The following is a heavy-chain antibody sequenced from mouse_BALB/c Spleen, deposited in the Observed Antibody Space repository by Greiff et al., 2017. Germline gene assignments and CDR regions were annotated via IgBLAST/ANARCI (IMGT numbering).Heavy chain of an antibody. CDR3: ARHESYYYFDY. D-gene: IGHD2-12*01. CDR1: GFTFSSYG. CDR2: ISSGGSYT. Sequence: EVKLQESGGGLVQPGGSLKLSCAASGFTFSSYGMSWVRQTPDKRLEWVATISSGGSYTYYPDSVKGRFTISRDNAKNTLYLQMSSLKSEDTAMYYCARHESYYYFDYWGQGTTLTVSS. J-gene: IGHJ2*01. V-gene: IGHV5-6*03.